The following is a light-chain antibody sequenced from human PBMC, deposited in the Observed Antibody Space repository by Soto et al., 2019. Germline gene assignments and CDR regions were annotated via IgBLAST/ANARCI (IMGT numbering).Light chain of an antibody. J-gene: IGLJ2*01. CDR2: EVS. V-gene: IGLV2-14*01. CDR3: SSYTSSSVA. Sequence: QSALTQPASVSGSPGQSITISCTGTSSDVGGYNYVSWYQQHPGKAPKLMIYEVSNRPSGVSNRFSGSKSGNTASLTISGLQAEDEADYYCSSYTSSSVAFGRGTKVTVL. CDR1: SSDVGGYNY.